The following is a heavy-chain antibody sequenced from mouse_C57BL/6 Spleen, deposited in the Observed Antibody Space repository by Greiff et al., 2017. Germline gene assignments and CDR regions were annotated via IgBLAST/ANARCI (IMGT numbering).Heavy chain of an antibody. Sequence: VQLQQSGPGLVQPSQSLSITCTVSGFSLTSYGVHWVRQSPGKGLEWLGVIWSGGSTDYNAAFISRLSISKDNSKSQVFFKMNSLQADDTAIYYCARGGLLRPYYARDYWGQGTSVTVSS. CDR3: ARGGLLRPYYARDY. D-gene: IGHD3-3*01. CDR1: GFSLTSYG. CDR2: IWSGGST. J-gene: IGHJ4*01. V-gene: IGHV2-2*01.